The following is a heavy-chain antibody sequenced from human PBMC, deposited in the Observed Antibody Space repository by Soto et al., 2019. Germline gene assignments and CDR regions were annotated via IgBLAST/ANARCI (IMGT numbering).Heavy chain of an antibody. CDR2: LYWDNTR. CDR3: ARYTTDTYFDV. Sequence: QITLKESRPPLVNPTQTLTLTCSFSGFSLYTRGVGVGWVRQPPGKALEWLALLYWDNTRRYSPSLKNSLTIAKGTSENQVVLTMTNMEPEDTGTYYCARYTTDTYFDVWGKGTTVTVSS. J-gene: IGHJ6*04. V-gene: IGHV2-5*02. D-gene: IGHD2-2*02. CDR1: GFSLYTRGVG.